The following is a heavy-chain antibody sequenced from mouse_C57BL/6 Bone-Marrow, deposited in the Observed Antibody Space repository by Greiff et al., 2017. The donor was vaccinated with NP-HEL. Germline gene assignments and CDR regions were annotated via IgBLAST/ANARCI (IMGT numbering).Heavy chain of an antibody. CDR3: TTWKEYFDY. Sequence: EVQLQQSGAELVRPGASVKLSCTASGFTFTDYCMHWVKQRPEQGLEWIGSIDPGNGDTRYASKFQGKATITADTSSNTAYLQLSSLTAEDTAVYYCTTWKEYFDYGGQGTTLTVSS. CDR1: GFTFTDYC. CDR2: IDPGNGDT. J-gene: IGHJ2*01. V-gene: IGHV14-4*01.